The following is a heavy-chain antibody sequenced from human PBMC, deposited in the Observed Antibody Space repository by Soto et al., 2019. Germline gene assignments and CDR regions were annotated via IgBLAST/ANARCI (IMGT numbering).Heavy chain of an antibody. CDR1: GGTFSRHS. CDR3: ARDLTSVRGS. D-gene: IGHD3-10*01. J-gene: IGHJ4*02. CDR2: IIPIFDAT. V-gene: IGHV1-69*01. Sequence: QVQMVQSGAEVKKPGSSARVSCKVSGGTFSRHSISWVRQAPGQGLEWMGGIIPIFDATQYAQKFQGRLTITAGESTTTFHMHLSGLRPEDTAIYYCARDLTSVRGSWGQGTLVTVS.